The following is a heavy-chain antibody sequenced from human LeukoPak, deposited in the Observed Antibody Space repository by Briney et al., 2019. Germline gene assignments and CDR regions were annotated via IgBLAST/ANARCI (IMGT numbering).Heavy chain of an antibody. CDR2: ITGSRGDT. J-gene: IGHJ4*02. Sequence: VGSLRLSCPASGFTFSSYAMHWVRQAPGKGLEYVSDITGSRGDTYYADSVKDRFTISRDNSKNTLYLHKTSLRTEDTAVYHCVKLQEQYYYDSWGQGTLVTVSS. CDR1: GFTFSSYA. D-gene: IGHD1/OR15-1a*01. CDR3: VKLQEQYYYDS. V-gene: IGHV3-64D*09.